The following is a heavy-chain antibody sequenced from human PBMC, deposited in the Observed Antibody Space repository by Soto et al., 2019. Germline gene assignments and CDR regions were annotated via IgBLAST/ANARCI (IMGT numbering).Heavy chain of an antibody. CDR3: ARDHTSCYLDAFAI. CDR2: IWYDGSNK. Sequence: GGSLRLSCAASGFTFSSYGMHWVRQAPGKGLEWVAVIWYDGSNKYYADSVKGRFTISRDNSKNTLYLQMNSLRAEDTAVYYCARDHTSCYLDAFAIWGQGTMVPVSS. D-gene: IGHD2-2*01. J-gene: IGHJ3*02. V-gene: IGHV3-33*01. CDR1: GFTFSSYG.